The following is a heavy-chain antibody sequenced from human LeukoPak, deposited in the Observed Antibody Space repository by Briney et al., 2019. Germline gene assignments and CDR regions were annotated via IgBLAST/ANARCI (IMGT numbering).Heavy chain of an antibody. D-gene: IGHD2-2*01. CDR1: GYTFTSYG. CDR2: ISAYNGNT. J-gene: IGHJ1*01. CDR3: ASSVAYCSSTSCYLIEYFQH. V-gene: IGHV1-18*01. Sequence: ASVKVSCKASGYTFTSYGISWVRQAPGQGLEWMGWISAYNGNTNYAQKLQGRVTITTDTSTSTAYMELRSLRSDDTAVYYCASSVAYCSSTSCYLIEYFQHWGQGTLVTVSS.